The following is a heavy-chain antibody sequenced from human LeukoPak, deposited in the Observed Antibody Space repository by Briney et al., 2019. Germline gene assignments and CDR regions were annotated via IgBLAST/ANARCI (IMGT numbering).Heavy chain of an antibody. D-gene: IGHD3-22*01. Sequence: SVKVSCKASGGTFSSYAISWVRQAPGQGLEWMGGIIPIFGTANYAQKFQGRVTITTDESTSTAYMELSSLRSEDTAVYYCAKDRNYYDSSGRDAFDIWGQGTMVTVSS. J-gene: IGHJ3*02. CDR2: IIPIFGTA. CDR3: AKDRNYYDSSGRDAFDI. V-gene: IGHV1-69*05. CDR1: GGTFSSYA.